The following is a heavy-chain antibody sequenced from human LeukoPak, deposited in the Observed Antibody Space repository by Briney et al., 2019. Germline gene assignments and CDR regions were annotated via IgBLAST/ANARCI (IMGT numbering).Heavy chain of an antibody. CDR2: IYPGDSDT. D-gene: IGHD5-18*01. Sequence: GASLKISCKGSGYRFTSYWIGWVRQMPGKGLEWMGIIYPGDSDTRYSPSFQGQVTISADKSISTAYLQWSSLKASDTAMYYCARPYTAMGEYYFDYWGQGTLVTVSS. CDR1: GYRFTSYW. V-gene: IGHV5-51*01. CDR3: ARPYTAMGEYYFDY. J-gene: IGHJ4*02.